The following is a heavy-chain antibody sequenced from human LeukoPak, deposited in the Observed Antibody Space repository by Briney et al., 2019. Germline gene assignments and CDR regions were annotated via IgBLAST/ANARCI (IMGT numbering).Heavy chain of an antibody. CDR1: GFTFSSYS. CDR3: ARVGSTRTVADGRW. V-gene: IGHV3-21*01. J-gene: IGHJ4*02. D-gene: IGHD6-19*01. CDR2: ISSSSSYI. Sequence: PGGSLRLSCAASGFTFSSYSMNWVRQAPGKGLEWVSSISSSSSYIYYADSVKGRFTISRDNAKNSLYLQMNSLRAEDTAVYYCARVGSTRTVADGRWWGQGTLVTVSS.